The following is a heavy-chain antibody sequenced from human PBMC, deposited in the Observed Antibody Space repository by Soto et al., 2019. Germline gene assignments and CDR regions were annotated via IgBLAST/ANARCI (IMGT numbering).Heavy chain of an antibody. Sequence: EVQLLESGGGLVQPGGSLRLSCAASGFTFSSYAMSWVRQAPGKGLEWVSAISGSGGSTYYADSVKGRVTISRDNSKNTLYLQMNSLRAEDTAVYYCAKDQGGYCSGGSGYSYYWGQGTLVTVSS. CDR3: AKDQGGYCSGGSGYSYY. CDR2: ISGSGGST. J-gene: IGHJ4*02. D-gene: IGHD2-15*01. CDR1: GFTFSSYA. V-gene: IGHV3-23*01.